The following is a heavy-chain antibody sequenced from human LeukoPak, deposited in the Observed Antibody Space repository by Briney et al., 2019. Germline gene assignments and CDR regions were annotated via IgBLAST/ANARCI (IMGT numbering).Heavy chain of an antibody. CDR3: MRDADDRYDGRGYLDS. Sequence: SVKVSCKASGGTFRGYSISWVRQAPGQGLEWLGRIIPIFGMTAYAENFEGRVTITAGRSTSTVYMELRSLTSEDTAVYYCMRDADDRYDGRGYLDSWGQGTLVTVSS. V-gene: IGHV1-69*04. D-gene: IGHD3-22*01. CDR2: IIPIFGMT. J-gene: IGHJ4*02. CDR1: GGTFRGYS.